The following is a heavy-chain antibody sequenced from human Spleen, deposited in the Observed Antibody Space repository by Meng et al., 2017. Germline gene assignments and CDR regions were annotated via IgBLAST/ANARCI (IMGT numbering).Heavy chain of an antibody. CDR2: INHSGST. CDR3: ARGPTTMAHDFDY. D-gene: IGHD4-11*01. V-gene: IGHV4-34*01. Sequence: VPLQEWGAGLLKPSETLSLICVVSGGSFSDYYWSWIRQPPGKGLEWIGEINHSGSTNYNPSLESRATISVDTSQNNLSLKLSSVTAADSAVYYCARGPTTMAHDFDYWGQGTLVTVSS. J-gene: IGHJ4*02. CDR1: GGSFSDYY.